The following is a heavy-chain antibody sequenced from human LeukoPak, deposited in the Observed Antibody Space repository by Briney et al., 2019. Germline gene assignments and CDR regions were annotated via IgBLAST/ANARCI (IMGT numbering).Heavy chain of an antibody. J-gene: IGHJ6*02. Sequence: NPGGPLRLSCAASGFTFSSYAMSWVRQAPGKGLEWIGDIYHSGSTNYNPSLKSRVTLSLDDSENHFSLKLTSVTAADTALYYCARGAMLRGQDDYFHYGMDVCGQGTTVTVSS. CDR1: GFTFSSYAM. CDR2: IYHSGST. V-gene: IGHV4-4*02. D-gene: IGHD3-10*01. CDR3: ARGAMLRGQDDYFHYGMDV.